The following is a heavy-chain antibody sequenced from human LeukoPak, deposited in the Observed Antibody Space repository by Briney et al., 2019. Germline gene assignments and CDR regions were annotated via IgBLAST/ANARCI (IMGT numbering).Heavy chain of an antibody. CDR2: ISAYNGNT. CDR1: GYSFTSYW. Sequence: GESLKISCKGSGYSFTSYWISWVRQAPGQGLEWMGWISAYNGNTNYAQKLQGRVTMTTDTSTSTAYMELRSLRSDDTAVYYCARVSGSSWGNDYWGQGTLVTVSS. D-gene: IGHD6-13*01. J-gene: IGHJ4*02. V-gene: IGHV1-18*04. CDR3: ARVSGSSWGNDY.